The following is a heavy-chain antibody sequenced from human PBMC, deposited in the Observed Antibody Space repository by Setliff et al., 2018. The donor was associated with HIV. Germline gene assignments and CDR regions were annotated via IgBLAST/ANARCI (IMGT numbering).Heavy chain of an antibody. CDR1: GGSIRNGLYY. D-gene: IGHD2-15*01. CDR2: VYYSGSP. J-gene: IGHJ4*02. Sequence: PSETLSLTCTVSGGSIRNGLYYWHWIRQPPGKGLEWIGSVYYSGSPNYNPSLQSRVTLSVDTAKNQFSLTLTSVTAADTAVYYCARGGRSDGYHIASWGQGILVTVSS. CDR3: ARGGRSDGYHIAS. V-gene: IGHV4-39*07.